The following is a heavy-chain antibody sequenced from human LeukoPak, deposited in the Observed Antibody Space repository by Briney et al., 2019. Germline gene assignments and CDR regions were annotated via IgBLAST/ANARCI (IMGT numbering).Heavy chain of an antibody. V-gene: IGHV3-23*01. CDR1: GFTFSTYA. D-gene: IGHD6-13*01. Sequence: GGSLRLSCATSGFTFSTYAMSWVRQAPGKGLEWVSVISGSGDSTHYADSVRGRFTISRDNSKNTLYLQMNSLRAEDTAVYYCAKDLDIAAGGAFDIWGQGTMVTVSS. CDR3: AKDLDIAAGGAFDI. CDR2: ISGSGDST. J-gene: IGHJ3*02.